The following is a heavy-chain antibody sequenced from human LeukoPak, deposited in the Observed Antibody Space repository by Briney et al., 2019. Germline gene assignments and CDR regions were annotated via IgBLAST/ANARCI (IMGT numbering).Heavy chain of an antibody. D-gene: IGHD4-17*01. CDR2: IYYSGST. CDR1: GGSISSYY. J-gene: IGHJ6*02. Sequence: SETLSLTCTVSGGSISSYYWSWIRQPPGKGLEWIGYIYYSGSTNYNPSLKSRVTISVDTSKNQFSLKLSSVTAADTAVYYCARVSTVTAPHWYYYYGMDVWRQGTTVTVSS. CDR3: ARVSTVTAPHWYYYYGMDV. V-gene: IGHV4-59*01.